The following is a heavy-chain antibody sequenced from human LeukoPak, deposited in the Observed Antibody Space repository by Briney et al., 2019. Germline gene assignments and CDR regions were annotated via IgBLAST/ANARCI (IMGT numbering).Heavy chain of an antibody. CDR2: IYYSGST. J-gene: IGHJ4*02. D-gene: IGHD3-22*01. V-gene: IGHV4-39*01. CDR1: GGSISSSNYY. Sequence: PSETLSLTCTVSGGSISSSNYYWGWIRQPPGKGLEWIGNIYYSGSTFYNPSLKSRVTISVDTSKNQLSLKLSSVTAADTAVYYCARSSYDSSGYYYSWTADYWGQGTLVTVSS. CDR3: ARSSYDSSGYYYSWTADY.